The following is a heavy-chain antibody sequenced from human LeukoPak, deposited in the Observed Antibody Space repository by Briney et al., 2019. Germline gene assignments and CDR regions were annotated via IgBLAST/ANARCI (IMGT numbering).Heavy chain of an antibody. CDR3: AQSYYYGSRGAYYFDC. D-gene: IGHD3-22*01. Sequence: PGGSLRLSCAASGFTFSSHAMSWVRQAPGKGLEWVSGMSGSGGTTNYADSVKGRFTISRDNSKNTLYLQMNSLRAEDTAVYYCAQSYYYGSRGAYYFDCWGQGALVTVSS. J-gene: IGHJ4*02. CDR1: GFTFSSHA. V-gene: IGHV3-23*01. CDR2: MSGSGGTT.